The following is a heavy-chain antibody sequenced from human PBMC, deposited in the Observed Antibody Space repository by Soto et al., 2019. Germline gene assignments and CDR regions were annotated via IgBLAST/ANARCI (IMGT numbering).Heavy chain of an antibody. Sequence: GASVKVSCKASGYTFTSYGISWVRQAPGQGLEWMGWISAYNGNTNYAQKLQGRVTMTTDTSTSTAYMELRSLRSDDTAVYYCARDQGRDFWRTNWFDPWGQGTLVTVSS. CDR1: GYTFTSYG. D-gene: IGHD3-3*01. CDR3: ARDQGRDFWRTNWFDP. CDR2: ISAYNGNT. J-gene: IGHJ5*02. V-gene: IGHV1-18*01.